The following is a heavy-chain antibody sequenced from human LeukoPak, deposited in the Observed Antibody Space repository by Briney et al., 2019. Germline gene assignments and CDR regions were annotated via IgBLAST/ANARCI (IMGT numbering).Heavy chain of an antibody. CDR1: GFTVSSNY. Sequence: GGSLRLSCAASGFTVSSNYMSWVRHAPGKGLEWVSVIYSSGSTYYADSVKGRFTISRDNSKNTLYLQMNSLRAEDTAVYYCARYGEAVDYCSGSRQKKGGSMDYWGQGTLVTVSS. CDR2: IYSSGST. D-gene: IGHD3-10*01. V-gene: IGHV3-53*01. J-gene: IGHJ4*01. CDR3: ARYGEAVDYCSGSRQKKGGSMDY.